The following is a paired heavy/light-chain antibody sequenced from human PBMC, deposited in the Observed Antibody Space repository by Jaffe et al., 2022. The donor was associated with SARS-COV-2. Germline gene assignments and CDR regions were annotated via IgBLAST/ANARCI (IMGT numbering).Light chain of an antibody. V-gene: IGKV1-6*01. CDR2: AAS. CDR1: QGIRND. J-gene: IGKJ2*01. Sequence: AIQMTQSPSSLSASVGDRVTITCRASQGIRNDLGWYQQKPGKAPKLLIYAASGLQSGVPSRFSGSGSGTDFTLTISSLQPEDFATYYCLQDYNYPYTFGQGTKLEIK. CDR3: LQDYNYPYT.
Heavy chain of an antibody. CDR1: GFTFSHYA. Sequence: EVQLLESGGGLVQPGGSLRLSCGASGFTFSHYAMHWVRQAPGKGLEWVSGISGSGSNTFYGDSVKGRLTISRDNSKDTLYLHMNSLRAEDTAIYYCAKDRSSWGFDYWGQGTLVTVSS. CDR3: AKDRSSWGFDY. V-gene: IGHV3-23*01. J-gene: IGHJ4*02. D-gene: IGHD3-16*01. CDR2: ISGSGSNT.